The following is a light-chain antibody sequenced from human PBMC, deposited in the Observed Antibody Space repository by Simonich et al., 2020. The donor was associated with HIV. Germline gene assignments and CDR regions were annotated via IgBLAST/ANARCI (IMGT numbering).Light chain of an antibody. Sequence: QSALTQPASVSGSPGQSITISCTGTSSDVGDYNSVSWYQQHPGKAPKLMIYDVTSRPSGISKRFSGSKSGNTASLTISGLQAEDEAHYYCSSYRFSTTLVVFGGGTKLTVL. V-gene: IGLV2-14*03. CDR1: SSDVGDYNS. J-gene: IGLJ2*01. CDR2: DVT. CDR3: SSYRFSTTLVV.